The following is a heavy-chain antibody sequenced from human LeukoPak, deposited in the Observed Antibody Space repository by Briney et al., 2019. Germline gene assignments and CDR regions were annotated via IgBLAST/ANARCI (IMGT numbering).Heavy chain of an antibody. Sequence: AGGSLRLSCAASGFTFDDYAMHWVRQAPGKGLEWVSGISWNSGSIGYADSVKGRFTISRDNAKNSLYLQMNSLRAEDTALYYCAKDTSPDTAMVSPFDYWGQGTLVTVSS. CDR1: GFTFDDYA. CDR2: ISWNSGSI. J-gene: IGHJ4*02. CDR3: AKDTSPDTAMVSPFDY. D-gene: IGHD5-18*01. V-gene: IGHV3-9*01.